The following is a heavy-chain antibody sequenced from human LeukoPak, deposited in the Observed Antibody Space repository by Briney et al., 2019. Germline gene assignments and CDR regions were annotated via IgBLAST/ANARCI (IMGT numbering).Heavy chain of an antibody. CDR1: GFTFSDYS. CDR3: AERFDY. V-gene: IGHV3-48*01. Sequence: GGSLRLSCAASGFTFSDYSMNWVRQAPGKGLEWVAYISSSRGTIYYADSVKGRFTISRDNAKNSLYLQMNSLRAEDTAVYYCAERFDYWGQGTLVTVSS. CDR2: ISSSRGTI. D-gene: IGHD6-25*01. J-gene: IGHJ4*02.